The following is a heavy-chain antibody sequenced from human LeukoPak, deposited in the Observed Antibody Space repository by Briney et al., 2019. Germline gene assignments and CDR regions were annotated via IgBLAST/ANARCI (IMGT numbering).Heavy chain of an antibody. CDR3: ARYVRYCSGGSCHSEFDY. D-gene: IGHD2-15*01. Sequence: PSETLSLTCTVSGDSINNYYWSWIRQPPGKGLEWIGYIYYSGSTNYNPSLKSRVTISVDTSKNQFSLKLSPVTAADTAMYYCARYVRYCSGGSCHSEFDYWGQGTLVTVSS. CDR1: GDSINNYY. CDR2: IYYSGST. J-gene: IGHJ4*02. V-gene: IGHV4-59*01.